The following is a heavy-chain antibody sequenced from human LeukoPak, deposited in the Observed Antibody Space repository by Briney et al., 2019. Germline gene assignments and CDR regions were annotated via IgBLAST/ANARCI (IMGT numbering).Heavy chain of an antibody. CDR2: INPNSGGT. CDR3: ARVLSTEDSTIDY. D-gene: IGHD5/OR15-5a*01. Sequence: ASVKVSCKASGYTFTGYYMHWVRQAPGQGLEWMGWINPNSGGTNYAQKFQGRVTMTRDTSISTAYMELSRLRSDDTAVYYCARVLSTEDSTIDYWGQGTLVTVSS. CDR1: GYTFTGYY. V-gene: IGHV1-2*02. J-gene: IGHJ4*02.